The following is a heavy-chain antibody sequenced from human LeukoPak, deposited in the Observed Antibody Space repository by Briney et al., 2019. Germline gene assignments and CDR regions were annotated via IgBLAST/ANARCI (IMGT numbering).Heavy chain of an antibody. Sequence: GGSLRLSCAASGFTVSNNYMSWVRQAPGKALEWVSVIYSGGATYYADSVKGRFTISRDNSKNTLYLQMNSLRAEDTAVYYCARVRDYGDYPPDYWGQGTLVTVSS. CDR1: GFTVSNNY. CDR2: IYSGGAT. D-gene: IGHD4-17*01. J-gene: IGHJ4*02. CDR3: ARVRDYGDYPPDY. V-gene: IGHV3-53*01.